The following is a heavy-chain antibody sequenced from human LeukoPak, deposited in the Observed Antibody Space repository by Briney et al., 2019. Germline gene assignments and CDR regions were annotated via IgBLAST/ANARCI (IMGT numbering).Heavy chain of an antibody. J-gene: IGHJ4*02. CDR1: IDSITNYY. Sequence: SETLSLTCSVPIDSITNYYWSWIRQPPGKGLEWIGFIYHSGNTNKNPSLTTRVTMSVDTSKTQITLRLSSVTAADTAVYYCAREEGIAAAGALEYWGQGILVTVSS. V-gene: IGHV4-59*01. CDR3: AREEGIAAAGALEY. D-gene: IGHD6-13*01. CDR2: IYHSGNT.